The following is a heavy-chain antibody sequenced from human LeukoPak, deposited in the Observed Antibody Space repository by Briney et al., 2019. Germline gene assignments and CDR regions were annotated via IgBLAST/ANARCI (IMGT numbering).Heavy chain of an antibody. CDR3: AREYNYSFDP. V-gene: IGHV1-18*04. CDR1: GYTFSDYF. D-gene: IGHD1-20*01. J-gene: IGHJ5*02. Sequence: ASVKVSCKASGYTFSDYFIHWVRQAPGQGLEWMGWISAYNGNTNYAQKLQGRVTMTTDTSTSTAYMELRSLRSDDTAVYYCAREYNYSFDPWGQGTLVTVSS. CDR2: ISAYNGNT.